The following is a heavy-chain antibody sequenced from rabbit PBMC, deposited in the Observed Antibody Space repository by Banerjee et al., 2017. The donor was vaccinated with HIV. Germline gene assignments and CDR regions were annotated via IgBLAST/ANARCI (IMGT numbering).Heavy chain of an antibody. J-gene: IGHJ4*01. D-gene: IGHD7-1*01. CDR3: AREDYAGYGFFNL. Sequence: QEQLKETGGGLVQPGGSLKLSCKASGFDFSSYGVSWVRQAPGKGLEWIGYIDPVFRSTYYASWAKGRFTISKTSSTTVTLQLTSLTVADTATYFCAREDYAGYGFFNLWGQGTLVTVS. CDR1: GFDFSSYG. CDR2: IDPVFRST. V-gene: IGHV1S39*01.